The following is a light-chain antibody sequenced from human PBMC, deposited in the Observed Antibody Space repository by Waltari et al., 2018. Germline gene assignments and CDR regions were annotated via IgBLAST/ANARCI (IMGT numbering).Light chain of an antibody. Sequence: DVVITQSPLSLPVIFGQPASIPGRSSQSLVHGDGNTYLSWFQPRPGQSPRRLIYKVSNRDAGVLDRFSGSGSGTDFTLKISRVEAEDIAIYYCMQGVHWPRSFGQGTKVEIE. J-gene: IGKJ1*01. V-gene: IGKV2-30*02. CDR3: MQGVHWPRS. CDR1: QSLVHGDGNTY. CDR2: KVS.